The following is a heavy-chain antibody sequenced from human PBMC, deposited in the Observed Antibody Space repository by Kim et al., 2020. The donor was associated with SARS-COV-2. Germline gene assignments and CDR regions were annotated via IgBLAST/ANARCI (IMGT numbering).Heavy chain of an antibody. J-gene: IGHJ4*02. CDR1: GFIFSRHG. CDR3: AKSLIVGTATAMDF. Sequence: GGSLRLSCTASGFIFSRHGMNWVRQALGKGLEWVSTISDRGGDTYYTDSVKGRFTISRDNFKNTVYLQMSRLRAEDTAIYYCAKSLIVGTATAMDFWGPGTLVTVSS. D-gene: IGHD2-21*01. V-gene: IGHV3-23*01. CDR2: ISDRGGDT.